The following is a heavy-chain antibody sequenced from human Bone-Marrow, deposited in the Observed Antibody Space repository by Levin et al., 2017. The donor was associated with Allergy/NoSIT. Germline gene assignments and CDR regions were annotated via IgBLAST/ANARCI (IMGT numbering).Heavy chain of an antibody. CDR1: GGSSSSFY. J-gene: IGHJ4*02. CDR3: ARYFRGLLDH. V-gene: IGHV4-59*01. CDR2: VYYAGNT. D-gene: IGHD3-9*01. Sequence: TPSETLSLTCIVSGGSSSSFYWSWIRQPPGKGLEWIGYVYYAGNTNYNPSLTSRLTMSVDTSKNQFSLRLTSVTAADTATYFCARYFRGLLDHWGQGILVTVSS.